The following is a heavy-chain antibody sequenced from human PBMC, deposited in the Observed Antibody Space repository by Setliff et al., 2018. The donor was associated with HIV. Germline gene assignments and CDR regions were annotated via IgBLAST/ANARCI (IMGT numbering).Heavy chain of an antibody. CDR1: GGSFSGYY. D-gene: IGHD3-22*01. CDR2: INHSGST. J-gene: IGHJ4*02. CDR3: ASRDTSRYFDDY. Sequence: SETLSLTCAVDGGSFSGYYWSWIRQPPGKGLEWIGEINHSGSTNYNPSLKSRVSISTDTSKNQFSLKLTSVTAADTAVYYCASRDTSRYFDDYWGQGTLVTVSS. V-gene: IGHV4-34*09.